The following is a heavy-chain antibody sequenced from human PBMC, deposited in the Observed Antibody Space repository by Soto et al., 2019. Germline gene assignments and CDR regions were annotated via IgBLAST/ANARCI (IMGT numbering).Heavy chain of an antibody. CDR1: GFTFSTYA. V-gene: IGHV3-23*01. CDR2: VSGGGRFT. Sequence: GSLRLSCAASGFTFSTYAMNWVRQAPGKGLEWVSTVSGGGRFTYYADSVKGRFTISRDDSKKTVFLQMNSLRAEDTAVYYCAKSGPTNSFDYWGQGSLVTVSS. D-gene: IGHD1-26*01. CDR3: AKSGPTNSFDY. J-gene: IGHJ4*02.